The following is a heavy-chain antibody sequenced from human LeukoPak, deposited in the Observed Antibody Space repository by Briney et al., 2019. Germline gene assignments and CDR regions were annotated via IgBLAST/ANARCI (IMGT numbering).Heavy chain of an antibody. D-gene: IGHD3-3*01. CDR2: MYIGGRT. Sequence: PSETLSLTCTVTGTFIRSGSYYWNWIRQAAGKGLEWIGRMYIGGRTTYNPSLKSRVSISLDTTENQFSLRLRSVTAADTAVYYCARDADVYDFWSGSHFDYWGQGTLVTVSS. CDR1: GTFIRSGSYY. J-gene: IGHJ4*02. CDR3: ARDADVYDFWSGSHFDY. V-gene: IGHV4-61*02.